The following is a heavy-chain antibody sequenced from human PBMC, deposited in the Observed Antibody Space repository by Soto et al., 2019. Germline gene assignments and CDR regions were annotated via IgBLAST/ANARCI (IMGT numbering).Heavy chain of an antibody. V-gene: IGHV1-8*01. Sequence: ASVKVSCKASGYTFTSYDINWVRQATGQGLEWMGWMNPNSGNTGYAQKFQGRVTMTRNTSISTAYMELSSLRSEDTAVYYCVRGIPILTGYDYWGQGTLVTVSS. CDR3: VRGIPILTGYDY. CDR2: MNPNSGNT. CDR1: GYTFTSYD. D-gene: IGHD3-9*01. J-gene: IGHJ4*02.